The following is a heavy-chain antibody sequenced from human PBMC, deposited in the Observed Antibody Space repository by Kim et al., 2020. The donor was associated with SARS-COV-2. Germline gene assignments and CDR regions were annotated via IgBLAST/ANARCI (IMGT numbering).Heavy chain of an antibody. V-gene: IGHV3-23*01. CDR2: ISGSGGST. CDR3: AKGRILNYGSGSSPYGFDY. D-gene: IGHD3-10*01. J-gene: IGHJ4*02. CDR1: GFTFSSYA. Sequence: GGSLRLSCAASGFTFSSYAMSWVRQAPGKGLEWVSAISGSGGSTYYADSVKGRFTISRDNSKNTLYLQMNSLRAEDTAVYYCAKGRILNYGSGSSPYGFDYWGQGTLVTVSS.